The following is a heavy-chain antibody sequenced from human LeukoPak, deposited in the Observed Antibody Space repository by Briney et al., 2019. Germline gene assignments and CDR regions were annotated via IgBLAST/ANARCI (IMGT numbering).Heavy chain of an antibody. CDR3: VRGYSGYNDY. CDR2: INHSGST. CDR1: GGSFSGYY. Sequence: SETLSLTCAVYGGSFSGYYWSWIRQPPGKGLEWIGEINHSGSTNYNPSLKSRVTISVDTSKNQFSLKLSSVTPEDTAVYFCVRGYSGYNDYWGQGTLVTVSS. V-gene: IGHV4-34*01. D-gene: IGHD5-12*01. J-gene: IGHJ4*02.